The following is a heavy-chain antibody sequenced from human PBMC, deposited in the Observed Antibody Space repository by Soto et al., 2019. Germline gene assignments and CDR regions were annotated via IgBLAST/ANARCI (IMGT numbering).Heavy chain of an antibody. CDR3: ARDPIRGDGYVFDS. CDR2: INRDGSER. CDR1: GFTFSSYW. V-gene: IGHV3-7*01. J-gene: IGHJ5*01. Sequence: PELSLRLSCEAYGFTFSSYWMGWVRQAPGKGLEWVANINRDGSERYYVDSVKGRFTISRDNAKNSVYLQMNSLRAEDSAVYYCARDPIRGDGYVFDSRGQGALVTVSS. D-gene: IGHD5-12*01.